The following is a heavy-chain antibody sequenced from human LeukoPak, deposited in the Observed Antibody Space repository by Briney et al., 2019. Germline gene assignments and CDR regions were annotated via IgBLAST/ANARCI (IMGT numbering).Heavy chain of an antibody. CDR3: ARGPEDYLGSGSYYMLDY. V-gene: IGHV4-34*01. J-gene: IGHJ4*02. Sequence: SETLSLTCAVYGGSFNNYYWSWIRQPPGKGLEWIGEINHSGSTNYNPSLKSRVTVSVDTSKNQFSLKLSSVTAADTAVYYCARGPEDYLGSGSYYMLDYWGQGTLVAVSS. D-gene: IGHD3-10*01. CDR1: GGSFNNYY. CDR2: INHSGST.